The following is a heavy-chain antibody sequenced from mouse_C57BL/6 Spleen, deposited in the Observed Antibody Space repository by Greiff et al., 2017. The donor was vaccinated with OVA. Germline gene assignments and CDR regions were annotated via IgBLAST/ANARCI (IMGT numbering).Heavy chain of an antibody. CDR3: ARSYSFGY. CDR2: IHPNHGST. Sequence: QVQLKQSGPELVKPGASVKLSCKASGYTFTSSWMHWVKQRPGQGLEWIGMIHPNHGSTNYNEQFQGKATLTVDKSSSTAYMQLSSLTSEDSAVYYCARSYSFGYWGQGTTLTVSS. J-gene: IGHJ2*01. CDR1: GYTFTSSW. V-gene: IGHV1-64*01.